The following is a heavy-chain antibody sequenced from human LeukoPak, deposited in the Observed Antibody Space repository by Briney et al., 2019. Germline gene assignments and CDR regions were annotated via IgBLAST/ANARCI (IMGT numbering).Heavy chain of an antibody. V-gene: IGHV4-4*02. D-gene: IGHD1-14*01. CDR3: AREILGGFNPGAY. Sequence: SETLSLTCTVSLDSTTSSFWSWVRQPPGKGLEWIGEIHRSGSPNYNPSLQSRVTISIDRSRNQIALELSSVTAADTAVYYCAREILGGFNPGAYWGQGTLVTVSS. CDR2: IHRSGSP. J-gene: IGHJ4*02. CDR1: LDSTTSSF.